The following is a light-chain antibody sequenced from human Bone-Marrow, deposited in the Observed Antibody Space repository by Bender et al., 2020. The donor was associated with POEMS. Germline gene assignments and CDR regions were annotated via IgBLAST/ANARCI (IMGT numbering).Light chain of an antibody. CDR2: DGK. V-gene: IGLV2-23*01. Sequence: QSALTQPPSVSASPGQSVTISCTGTSSDVGHYNLVSWYQQHPGNVPKVVIYDGKRRPSGVSPRFSDAKSGNVAFLTISRLQTEDGADYCCCSFAGGPYVFGTGT. CDR1: SSDVGHYNL. CDR3: CSFAGGPYV. J-gene: IGLJ1*01.